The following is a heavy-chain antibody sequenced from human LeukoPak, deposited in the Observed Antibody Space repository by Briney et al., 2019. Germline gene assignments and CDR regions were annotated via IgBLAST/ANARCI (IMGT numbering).Heavy chain of an antibody. CDR1: GFTFSSYW. J-gene: IGHJ3*02. V-gene: IGHV3-7*01. Sequence: GGSLRLSCAASGFTFSSYWMSWVRQAPGKGLEWVANIKQDGSEKYYVDSVKGRFTISRDNAKNSLYLQMNSLRAEDTAVYYCARKSLFGIFAHAFDIWGQGTMVTVSS. CDR3: ARKSLFGIFAHAFDI. D-gene: IGHD3-3*01. CDR2: IKQDGSEK.